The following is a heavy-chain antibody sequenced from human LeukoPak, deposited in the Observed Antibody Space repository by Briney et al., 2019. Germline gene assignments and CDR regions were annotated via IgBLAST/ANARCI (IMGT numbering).Heavy chain of an antibody. CDR1: GGSFSGYY. V-gene: IGHV4-31*11. Sequence: PSETLSLTCAVYGGSFSGYYWSWIRQHPGKGLEWIGYIYYSGSTYYNPSLKSRVTISVDTSKNQFSLKLSSVTAADTAVYYCARDSRSVGSSSWFDPWGQGTLVTVSS. J-gene: IGHJ5*02. CDR2: IYYSGST. D-gene: IGHD2-2*01. CDR3: ARDSRSVGSSSWFDP.